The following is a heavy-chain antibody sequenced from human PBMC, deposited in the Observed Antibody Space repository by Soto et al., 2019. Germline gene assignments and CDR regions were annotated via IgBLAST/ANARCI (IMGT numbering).Heavy chain of an antibody. J-gene: IGHJ6*02. D-gene: IGHD5-18*01. CDR1: GCTFSSYA. V-gene: IGHV1-69*13. Sequence: GASVKVSCKASGCTFSSYAISCVRQAPGQVLEWMGGIIPIFGTANYAQKFQGRVTITADESTSTAYMELSSLRSEDTAVYYCASKDTAMDYYYYGMDVWGQGTTVTVSS. CDR2: IIPIFGTA. CDR3: ASKDTAMDYYYYGMDV.